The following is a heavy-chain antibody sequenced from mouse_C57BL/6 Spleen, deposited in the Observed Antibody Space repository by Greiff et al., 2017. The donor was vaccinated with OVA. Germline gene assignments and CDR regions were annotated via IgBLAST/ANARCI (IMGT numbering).Heavy chain of an antibody. CDR1: GYAFSSSW. CDR3: AREDYGSSYAWYFDV. V-gene: IGHV1-82*01. Sequence: VQLQQSGPELVKPGASVKISCKASGYAFSSSWMNWVKQRPGKGLEWIGRIYPGDGDTNYNQKFKDKATLTVDKSSSTAYMQLSSLTSEDSAVYYCAREDYGSSYAWYFDVWGTGTTVTVSS. J-gene: IGHJ1*03. CDR2: IYPGDGDT. D-gene: IGHD1-1*01.